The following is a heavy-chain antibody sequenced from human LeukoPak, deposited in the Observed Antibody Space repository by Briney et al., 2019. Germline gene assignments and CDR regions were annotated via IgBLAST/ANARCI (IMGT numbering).Heavy chain of an antibody. D-gene: IGHD5-12*01. Sequence: GGSLRLSCAASGFTFSSYAMHWVRQAPGKGLEYVSAISSNGGSTYYANSVKGRFTISRDNSKNTLYLQMNSLRAEDTAVYYCATDVDIVATAARQFDYWGQGTLVTVSS. J-gene: IGHJ4*02. CDR1: GFTFSSYA. CDR3: ATDVDIVATAARQFDY. V-gene: IGHV3-64*01. CDR2: ISSNGGST.